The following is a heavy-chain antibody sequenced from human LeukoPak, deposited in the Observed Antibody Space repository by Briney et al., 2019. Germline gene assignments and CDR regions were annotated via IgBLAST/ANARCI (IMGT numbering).Heavy chain of an antibody. J-gene: IGHJ4*02. D-gene: IGHD1-1*01. CDR1: GFTFDDYA. V-gene: IGHV3-9*01. Sequence: GGSPRLSCAASGFTFDDYAMHWVRQAPGKGLEWVSGISWNSGSIGYADSVKGRFTISRDNAKNSLYLQMNTLRAEDTALYYCAKGQERESRLDSWGQGTQVTVSS. CDR3: AKGQERESRLDS. CDR2: ISWNSGSI.